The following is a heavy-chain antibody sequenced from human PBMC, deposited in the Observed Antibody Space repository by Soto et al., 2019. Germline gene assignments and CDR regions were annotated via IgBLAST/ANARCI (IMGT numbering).Heavy chain of an antibody. CDR2: NYHSGTT. J-gene: IGHJ4*02. Sequence: SETLSLTCAVSGVTISTYYWSWIRQPPGKGLEWIGYNYHSGTTNYNPSLKSRVTISADTSKNQFSLRLTSVTAADTAIYYCVREAYIGYGHAIDHWGQGTLDTVSS. V-gene: IGHV4-59*01. CDR3: VREAYIGYGHAIDH. D-gene: IGHD5-12*01. CDR1: GVTISTYY.